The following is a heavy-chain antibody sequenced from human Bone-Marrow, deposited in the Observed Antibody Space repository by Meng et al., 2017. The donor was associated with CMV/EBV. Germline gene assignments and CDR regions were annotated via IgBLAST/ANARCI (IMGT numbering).Heavy chain of an antibody. CDR2: INPSGGST. V-gene: IGHV1-46*01. CDR3: ASTRLGILGD. CDR1: GYTFTSYY. J-gene: IGHJ4*02. Sequence: ASVKVSCKASGYTFTSYYMHWVRQAPGQGLEWMGIINPSGGSTSYAQKFQGRVTMTRDTSISTAYMELSRLRSDDTAVYYCASTRLGILGDWGQGTRVTGSS. D-gene: IGHD3-16*01.